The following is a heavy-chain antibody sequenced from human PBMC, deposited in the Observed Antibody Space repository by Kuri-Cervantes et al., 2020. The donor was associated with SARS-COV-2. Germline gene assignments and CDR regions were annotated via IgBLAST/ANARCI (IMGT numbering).Heavy chain of an antibody. J-gene: IGHJ4*02. V-gene: IGHV3-7*03. Sequence: GESLKISCAASGFTFSSYWMSWVRQAPGKGLEWVANIKQDGSEKYYVDSVKGRFTISRDNAKNSLYLQMNSLRAEDTALYHCARERSGSYDYWGQGTPVTVSS. D-gene: IGHD1-26*01. CDR1: GFTFSSYW. CDR2: IKQDGSEK. CDR3: ARERSGSYDY.